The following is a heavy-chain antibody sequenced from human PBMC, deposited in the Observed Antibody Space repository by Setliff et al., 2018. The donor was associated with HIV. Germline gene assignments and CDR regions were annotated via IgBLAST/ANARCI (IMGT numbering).Heavy chain of an antibody. Sequence: GGSLRLSCTASGFTFGDYTMSWVRQAPGKGLEWVGVIRSEVYGGTTEYAESVKGSFTISRDDSKSIAYLQMNSLKTEDTTLYYCTRSGYNLGYWGQGTLVTVSS. V-gene: IGHV3-49*04. D-gene: IGHD5-18*01. CDR3: TRSGYNLGY. J-gene: IGHJ4*02. CDR2: IRSEVYGGTT. CDR1: GFTFGDYT.